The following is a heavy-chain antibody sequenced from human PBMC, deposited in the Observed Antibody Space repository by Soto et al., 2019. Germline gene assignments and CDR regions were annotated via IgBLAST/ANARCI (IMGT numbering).Heavy chain of an antibody. D-gene: IGHD1-26*01. CDR3: AKSGSYSYFHH. V-gene: IGHV3-23*01. Sequence: GGSLRLSCAASGFTFSSYAMNWVRQAPGKGLEWVSAITPSGDSTYYADSVKGRFTISRDNSRNTLYLQMNSLRDEDTAEYYCAKSGSYSYFHHWGQGTLVTVSS. CDR1: GFTFSSYA. J-gene: IGHJ4*02. CDR2: ITPSGDST.